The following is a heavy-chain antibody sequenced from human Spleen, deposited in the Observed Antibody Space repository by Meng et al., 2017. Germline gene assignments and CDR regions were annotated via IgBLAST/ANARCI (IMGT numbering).Heavy chain of an antibody. CDR2: IKQDGSEK. CDR3: ARQANYYDSSGYYYFDY. CDR1: GFTFSSYW. J-gene: IGHJ4*02. D-gene: IGHD3-22*01. V-gene: IGHV3-7*03. Sequence: GGSLRLSCAASGFTFSSYWMSWVRQAPGKGLEWVANIKQDGSEKYYVDSVKGRFTISRDNAKNSLYLQMNSLRAEDTALYYCARQANYYDSSGYYYFDYWGQGTLVTVSS.